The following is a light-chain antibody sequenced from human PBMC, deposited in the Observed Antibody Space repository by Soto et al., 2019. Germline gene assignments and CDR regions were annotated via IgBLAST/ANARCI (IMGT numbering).Light chain of an antibody. Sequence: EIVMTQSPATLSVSPGGRATLSCRASQSISDTLAWYQQKPGQAPRLLIYGASTRAPGFPARFSGSGSGTEFTLTISSLQSEDFAVYYCQQYNNWPITFGQGTRLEIK. V-gene: IGKV3-15*01. CDR2: GAS. CDR1: QSISDT. J-gene: IGKJ5*01. CDR3: QQYNNWPIT.